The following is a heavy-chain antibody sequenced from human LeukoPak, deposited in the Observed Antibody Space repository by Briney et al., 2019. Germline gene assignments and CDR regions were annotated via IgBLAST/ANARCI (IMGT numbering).Heavy chain of an antibody. CDR2: IIPILGIA. J-gene: IGHJ4*02. D-gene: IGHD6-13*01. V-gene: IGHV1-69*04. CDR1: GGTFSSYA. CDR3: ARDAGYSSSWTDY. Sequence: ASVKVSCKASGGTFSSYAISWVRPAPGQGLEWMGRIIPILGIANYAQKFQGRVTITADKSTSTAYMELSSLRSEDSPVYYCARDAGYSSSWTDYWGQRTLVTVSS.